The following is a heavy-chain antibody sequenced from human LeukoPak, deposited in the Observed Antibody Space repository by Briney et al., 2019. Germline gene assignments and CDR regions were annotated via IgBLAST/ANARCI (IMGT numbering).Heavy chain of an antibody. V-gene: IGHV1-2*02. CDR3: ARWNYVSYYNYMDV. J-gene: IGHJ6*03. CDR1: GYTFTGYY. Sequence: ASVKVSCKASGYTFTGYYMHWVRQAPGQGLEWMGWINPNSGGTNYAQKFQGRVTMTRDTSISTAYMELSRLRSDDTAVYYCARWNYVSYYNYMDVWGKGTTVTVSS. D-gene: IGHD1-7*01. CDR2: INPNSGGT.